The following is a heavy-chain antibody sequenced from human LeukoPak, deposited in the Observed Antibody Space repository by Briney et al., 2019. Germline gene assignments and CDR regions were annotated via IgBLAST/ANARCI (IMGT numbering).Heavy chain of an antibody. CDR2: MYYTGTT. J-gene: IGHJ4*02. V-gene: IGHV3-53*01. CDR3: ARARGVGELFFES. D-gene: IGHD3-10*01. Sequence: GGSLRLSCGASGFIVSSNFMTWVRQSPGKRLEWVSIMYYTGTTHYADSVKGRFTISRDKSKNTVYLQMNSLRDDDTAVYYCARARGVGELFFESWGQGTLVTVSS. CDR1: GFIVSSNF.